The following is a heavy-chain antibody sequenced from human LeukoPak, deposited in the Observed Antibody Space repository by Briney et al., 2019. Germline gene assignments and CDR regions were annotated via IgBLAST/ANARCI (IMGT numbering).Heavy chain of an antibody. Sequence: GGSLRLSCAASGFTFSSYWMSWVRQAPGKGLEWVANIKQDGSEKYYADSVKGRFTISRDNSKNTLYLQMNSLRAEDTAVYYCAKDALTYYDFWSGLDAFDIWGQGTMVTVSS. V-gene: IGHV3-7*01. J-gene: IGHJ3*02. CDR1: GFTFSSYW. CDR2: IKQDGSEK. D-gene: IGHD3-3*01. CDR3: AKDALTYYDFWSGLDAFDI.